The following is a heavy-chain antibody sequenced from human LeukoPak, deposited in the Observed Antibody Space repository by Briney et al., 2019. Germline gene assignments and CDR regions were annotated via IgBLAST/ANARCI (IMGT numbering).Heavy chain of an antibody. Sequence: GGSLRLSCAASGFTFSSYGMHWVRQAPGKGLEWVAVISYDGSNKYYADSVKGRFTISRDNSKNTLYLQMNSLRAEDTAVYYCAKEPAPPPSSGYYWGYYYYGMDVWGQGTTVTVSS. V-gene: IGHV3-30*18. CDR1: GFTFSSYG. CDR2: ISYDGSNK. D-gene: IGHD3-22*01. J-gene: IGHJ6*02. CDR3: AKEPAPPPSSGYYWGYYYYGMDV.